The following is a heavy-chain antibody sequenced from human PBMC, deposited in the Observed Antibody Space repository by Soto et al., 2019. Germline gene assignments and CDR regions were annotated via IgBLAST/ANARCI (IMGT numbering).Heavy chain of an antibody. CDR3: ARAYYDILTGYYPFDY. Sequence: GASVKVSCKASGYTFTSYGISWVRQAPGQGLEWMGWISAYNGNTNYAQKLQGRVTMTTDTSTSTAYMELRSLRSEDTAVYYCARAYYDILTGYYPFDYWGQGTLVTVSS. CDR1: GYTFTSYG. CDR2: ISAYNGNT. J-gene: IGHJ4*02. D-gene: IGHD3-9*01. V-gene: IGHV1-18*01.